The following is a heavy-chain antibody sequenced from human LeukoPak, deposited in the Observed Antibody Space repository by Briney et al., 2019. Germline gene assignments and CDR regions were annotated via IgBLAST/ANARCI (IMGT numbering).Heavy chain of an antibody. D-gene: IGHD3-10*01. V-gene: IGHV3-7*01. CDR1: GFTFSNYW. CDR2: IKPDGGEK. CDR3: ARWRGVEL. Sequence: GGSLRLSCAASGFTFSNYWLSWVRQAPGKGLEWVANIKPDGGEKFYVDSVKGRFTISRDNAKRSLFMQMNILRAEDTAVYYCARWRGVELRGQGTLVTVSS. J-gene: IGHJ4*02.